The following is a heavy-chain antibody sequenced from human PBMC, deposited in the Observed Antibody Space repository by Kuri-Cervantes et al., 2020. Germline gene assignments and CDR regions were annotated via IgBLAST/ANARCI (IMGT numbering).Heavy chain of an antibody. CDR3: ARALGYCSSTSCWNWFDP. CDR2: ISSSSSYI. Sequence: GGSLRLSCAASGFTFSSYSMNWVRQAPGKGLEWVSSISSSSSYIYYADSVKGRFTISRDNAKNSLYLQMNSLRAEDTAVYYCARALGYCSSTSCWNWFDPWGQGTLVTVSS. J-gene: IGHJ5*02. CDR1: GFTFSSYS. V-gene: IGHV3-21*01. D-gene: IGHD2-2*01.